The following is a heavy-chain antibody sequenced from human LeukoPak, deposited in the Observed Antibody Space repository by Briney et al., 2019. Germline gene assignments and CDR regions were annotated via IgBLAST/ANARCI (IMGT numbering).Heavy chain of an antibody. D-gene: IGHD4-17*01. CDR3: ARARSQLYGDLPSIFDY. J-gene: IGHJ4*02. CDR1: GFTFSSYA. CDR2: ISGSGGST. V-gene: IGHV3-23*01. Sequence: QPGGSLRLSCAASGFTFSSYAMSWVRQAPGKGLEWVSAISGSGGSTYYADSVKGRFTISRDNSKNSLYLQMNSLRAEDTAVYYCARARSQLYGDLPSIFDYWGQGTLVTVSS.